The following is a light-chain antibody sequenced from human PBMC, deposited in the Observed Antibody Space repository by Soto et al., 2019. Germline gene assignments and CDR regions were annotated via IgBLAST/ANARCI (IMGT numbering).Light chain of an antibody. CDR1: QGSRSH. CDR2: SAS. Sequence: DIQLTQSPSSLSASVGHRVTITCRVSQGSRSHLNWYRQKPGKVPQLLIYSASNLQSGVPSRLSGSGSGTEFTLTISSLKPEDVATYYGQRTYNAPSWTFGGGTKVEIK. CDR3: QRTYNAPSWT. J-gene: IGKJ4*01. V-gene: IGKV1-27*01.